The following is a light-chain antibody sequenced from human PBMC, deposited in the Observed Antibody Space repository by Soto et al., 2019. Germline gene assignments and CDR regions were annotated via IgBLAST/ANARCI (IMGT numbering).Light chain of an antibody. CDR1: QDIGTF. Sequence: DIQMTQSPSSLSASVGDRVTLTCRASQDIGTFLAWFQQKPGRAPKSLIYAASSLHSGVPSKFSGSGSGTEFTLTISSLQPEDFATYYCQQYNTYPITFGQGTRLEIK. CDR3: QQYNTYPIT. V-gene: IGKV1-16*02. J-gene: IGKJ5*01. CDR2: AAS.